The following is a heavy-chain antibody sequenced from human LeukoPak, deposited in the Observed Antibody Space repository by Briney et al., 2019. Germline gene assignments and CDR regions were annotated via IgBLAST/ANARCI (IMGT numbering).Heavy chain of an antibody. D-gene: IGHD2-15*01. V-gene: IGHV3-7*01. J-gene: IGHJ3*02. CDR1: GFSFTSYW. CDR3: ARDPGWSSFDI. Sequence: QSGGSLRLSCVASGFSFTSYWMSWVRQTPGKGLESVANINQDAGTTNYVDSVKGRFTISRDNAENSLYLQMSSLRAEDTALYHCARDPGWSSFDIWGQGIMVTVSS. CDR2: INQDAGTT.